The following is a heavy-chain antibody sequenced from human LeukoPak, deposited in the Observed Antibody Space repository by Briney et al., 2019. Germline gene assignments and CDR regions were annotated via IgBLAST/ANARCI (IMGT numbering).Heavy chain of an antibody. CDR1: GFTFSNFT. Sequence: GGSLRLSCAASGFTFSNFTMHWVRRAPGKGLEWVAFISYNGGNKYYADSVKGRFTISRDNSKNTLYLQMNSLRAEDTAVYYCATGASRHYDFWSGSNYFDYWGQGTLVTVSS. J-gene: IGHJ4*02. CDR2: ISYNGGNK. V-gene: IGHV3-30-3*01. D-gene: IGHD3-3*01. CDR3: ATGASRHYDFWSGSNYFDY.